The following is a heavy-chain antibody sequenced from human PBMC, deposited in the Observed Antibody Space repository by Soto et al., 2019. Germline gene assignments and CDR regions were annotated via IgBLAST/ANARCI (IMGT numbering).Heavy chain of an antibody. Sequence: SETLSLTCAVSGGSISSDNWWSWVRQPPGKGLEWIGQIYHSGSTNYNPSLKSRVTISVDKSKNQFSLKLSSLRSEDTAVYYCARVPRLVAREDYADYWGQGTLVTVSS. CDR1: GGSISSDNW. CDR2: IYHSGST. J-gene: IGHJ4*02. CDR3: ARVPRLVAREDYADY. V-gene: IGHV4-4*02. D-gene: IGHD6-6*01.